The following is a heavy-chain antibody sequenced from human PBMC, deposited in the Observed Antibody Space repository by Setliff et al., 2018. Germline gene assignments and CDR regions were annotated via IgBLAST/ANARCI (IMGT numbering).Heavy chain of an antibody. CDR3: AREYYYARSRNFDY. CDR1: GGSFTTYY. J-gene: IGHJ4*02. D-gene: IGHD3-22*01. V-gene: IGHV4-59*01. CDR2: IYYSGST. Sequence: SETLSLTCTVSGGSFTTYYWSWIRQSPGKGLEWIGYIYYSGSTNYNPSLKSRVSISVDTSKIQFSLSLTSVTAADTAVYYCAREYYYARSRNFDYWGQGTLVTVSS.